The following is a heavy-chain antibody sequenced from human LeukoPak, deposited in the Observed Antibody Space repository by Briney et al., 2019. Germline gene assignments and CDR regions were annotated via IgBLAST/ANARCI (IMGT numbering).Heavy chain of an antibody. CDR3: ARDAGKQLVQEGIDY. D-gene: IGHD6-13*01. CDR1: GYTFTSYY. J-gene: IGHJ4*02. CDR2: INPNSGGT. Sequence: ASVKVSCKASGYTFTSYYMHWVRQAPGQGLEWMGWINPNSGGTNYAQKFQGRVTMTRDTSISTAYMELSRLRSDDTAVYYCARDAGKQLVQEGIDYWGQGTLVTVSS. V-gene: IGHV1-2*02.